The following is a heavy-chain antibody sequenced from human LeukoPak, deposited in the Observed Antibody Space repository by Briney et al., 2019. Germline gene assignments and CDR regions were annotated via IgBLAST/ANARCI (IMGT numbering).Heavy chain of an antibody. CDR1: GFTFSKYA. Sequence: PGGSLRLSCAASGFTFSKYAMSWVRQAPGKGLEWVAAIFGGGTGTFYADSVKGRFTISRDNSKNSLYLQMNSLRAEDTALYYCAKDRGGYKYGSYYFDYWGQGTLVTVSS. D-gene: IGHD5-18*01. V-gene: IGHV3-43*02. J-gene: IGHJ4*02. CDR2: IFGGGTGT. CDR3: AKDRGGYKYGSYYFDY.